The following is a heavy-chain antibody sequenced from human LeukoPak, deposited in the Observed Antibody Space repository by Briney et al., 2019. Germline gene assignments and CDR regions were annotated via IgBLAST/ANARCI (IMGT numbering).Heavy chain of an antibody. V-gene: IGHV4-39*02. CDR2: IYYSGST. CDR3: AREHRERIQLWSFVY. D-gene: IGHD5-18*01. CDR1: GGSISSSSYC. J-gene: IGHJ4*02. Sequence: SETLSLTCTVSGGSISSSSYCWGWIRQPPGKGLEWIGSIYYSGSTYYNPSLKSRVTISVVTSKNQFSLKLSSVTAADTAVYYCAREHRERIQLWSFVYWGQGTLVTVSS.